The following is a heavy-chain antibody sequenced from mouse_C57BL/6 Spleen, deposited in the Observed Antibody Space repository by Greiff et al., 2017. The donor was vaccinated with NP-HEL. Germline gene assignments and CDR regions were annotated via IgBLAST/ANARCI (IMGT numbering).Heavy chain of an antibody. CDR2: IDPSDSYT. D-gene: IGHD1-1*01. J-gene: IGHJ4*01. CDR3: ARRGDGSSFYAMDY. CDR1: GYTFTSYW. Sequence: VQLQQPGAELVMPGASVKLSCKASGYTFTSYWMHWVKQRPGQGLEWIGEIDPSDSYTNYNQKFKGKSTLTVGKSSSTAYMQLSSLTSEDSAVYYCARRGDGSSFYAMDYWGQGTSVTVSS. V-gene: IGHV1-69*01.